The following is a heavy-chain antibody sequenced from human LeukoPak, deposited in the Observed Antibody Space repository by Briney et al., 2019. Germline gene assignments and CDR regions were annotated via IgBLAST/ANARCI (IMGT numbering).Heavy chain of an antibody. J-gene: IGHJ4*02. Sequence: SETLSLTCTVSGGSISSSSYYWGWIRQPPGKGLEWIGSIYYSGSTYYNPSLKSRVTISVDTSKNQFSLKLSSVTAADTAVYYCARKRYSSGWYHYFDYWGQGTLVTVSS. D-gene: IGHD6-19*01. CDR1: GGSISSSSYY. CDR2: IYYSGST. CDR3: ARKRYSSGWYHYFDY. V-gene: IGHV4-39*07.